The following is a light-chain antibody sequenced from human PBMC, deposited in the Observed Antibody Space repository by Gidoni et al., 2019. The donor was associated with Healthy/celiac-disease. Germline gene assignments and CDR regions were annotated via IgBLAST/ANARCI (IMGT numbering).Light chain of an antibody. J-gene: IGLJ1*01. CDR2: GNS. CDR3: QSYDSSLSGYV. V-gene: IGLV1-40*01. Sequence: QSVLTQPPSVSGAPGQRVTISRTGSSSNIGAGHDVHWYQQLPGTAPKLLIYGNSNRPSGVPDRFSGSKSGTSASLAITGLQAEDEADYYCQSYDSSLSGYVFGTGTKVTVL. CDR1: SSNIGAGHD.